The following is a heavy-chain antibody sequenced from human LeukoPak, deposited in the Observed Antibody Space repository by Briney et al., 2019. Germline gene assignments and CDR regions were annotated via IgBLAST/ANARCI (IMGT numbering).Heavy chain of an antibody. CDR2: IFFTGRT. J-gene: IGHJ4*02. Sequence: SETLSLTCTVSGVSVNSGAYYWRWIRQFPGKGLEWIGQIFFTGRTDCNPSLKSRLAISIDTSRDQFSLELSSVSAADTATYYCARDRASGMDYWGQGILVTVSS. CDR3: ARDRASGMDY. D-gene: IGHD3-10*01. V-gene: IGHV4-31*03. CDR1: GVSVNSGAYY.